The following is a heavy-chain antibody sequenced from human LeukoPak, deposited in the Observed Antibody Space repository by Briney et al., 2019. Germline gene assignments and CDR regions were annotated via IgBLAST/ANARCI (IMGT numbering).Heavy chain of an antibody. CDR3: TRDAAVAGTRYFDY. Sequence: PGGSLRLCCTASGFTFGDYAMSWFRQAPGKGLEWVGFIRSKAYGGTTEYAASVKGRFTISRDDSKSIAYLQMNSLNTVDKPVYYCTRDAAVAGTRYFDYWGQGTLVTVSS. J-gene: IGHJ4*02. CDR2: IRSKAYGGTT. D-gene: IGHD6-19*01. V-gene: IGHV3-49*03. CDR1: GFTFGDYA.